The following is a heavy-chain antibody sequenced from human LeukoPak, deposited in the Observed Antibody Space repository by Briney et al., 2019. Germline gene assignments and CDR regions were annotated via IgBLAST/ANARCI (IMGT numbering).Heavy chain of an antibody. J-gene: IGHJ3*02. CDR1: GFTFINYW. CDR2: IKQDGSEK. D-gene: IGHD3-3*01. CDR3: ASPEWLPDSFDI. V-gene: IGHV3-7*01. Sequence: PGGSLRVFCAASGFTFINYWMSWVRQAPGKGLERVANIKQDGSEKYYVDSVKGRFTISRDNAKNSLYLQMNGLRAEDTAVYYCASPEWLPDSFDIWGQGTMVTVSS.